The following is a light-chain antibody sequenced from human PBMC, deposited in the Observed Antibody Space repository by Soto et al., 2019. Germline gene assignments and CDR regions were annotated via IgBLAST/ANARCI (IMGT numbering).Light chain of an antibody. Sequence: QSVLTQPPSASGTPGQRDTISCSGSTXSIGSNYVYWYQQLPGTAPKLPIYDNRNRPSGVPDRLSGSKSGTSASLAITGLQAEDEADYYCQSYESSLSAYVFGTGTKVTVL. CDR2: DNR. J-gene: IGLJ1*01. CDR3: QSYESSLSAYV. V-gene: IGLV1-40*01. CDR1: TXSIGSNY.